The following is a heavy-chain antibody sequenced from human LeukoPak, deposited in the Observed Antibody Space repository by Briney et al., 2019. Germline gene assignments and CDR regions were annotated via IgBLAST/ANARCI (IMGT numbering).Heavy chain of an antibody. D-gene: IGHD6-6*01. J-gene: IGHJ4*02. Sequence: GGSLRLSCAASGFTFSSYAMSWARQAPGKGLEWVSAISGSGGSTYYADSVKGRFTISRDNSKNTLYLQMNSLRAEDTAVYYCAKPFEYSSSSGFDYWGQGTLVTVSS. V-gene: IGHV3-23*01. CDR1: GFTFSSYA. CDR3: AKPFEYSSSSGFDY. CDR2: ISGSGGST.